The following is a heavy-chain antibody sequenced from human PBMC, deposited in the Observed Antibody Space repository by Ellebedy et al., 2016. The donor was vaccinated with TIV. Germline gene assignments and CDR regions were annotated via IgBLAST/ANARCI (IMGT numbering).Heavy chain of an antibody. CDR1: GSSITSNNW. D-gene: IGHD1-14*01. V-gene: IGHV4-4*02. CDR3: ARAPGISTPATGSDY. J-gene: IGHJ4*02. Sequence: SETLSLXCAVSGSSITSNNWWSWVRQPPGKGLEWIGEIYHSGSTKYNPSLKSRVTISVDKSKNQFSLKLTSVTAADTAVYYCARAPGISTPATGSDYWGQGTLVTVSS. CDR2: IYHSGST.